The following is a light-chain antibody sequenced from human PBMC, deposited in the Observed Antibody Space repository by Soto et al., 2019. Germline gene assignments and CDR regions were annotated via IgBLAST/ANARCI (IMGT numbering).Light chain of an antibody. J-gene: IGLJ3*02. V-gene: IGLV4-69*01. CDR3: QTWGTGVTV. CDR2: LNSDGSH. Sequence: QSVLTQSPSASASLGASVKLTCTLSSGHSNYAIAWHQHQPDEGPRFLMKLNSDGSHTKGDGIPDRFSGSSSGAERYLTISSLQSEDEADYYCQTWGTGVTVFGGGTKLTVL. CDR1: SGHSNYA.